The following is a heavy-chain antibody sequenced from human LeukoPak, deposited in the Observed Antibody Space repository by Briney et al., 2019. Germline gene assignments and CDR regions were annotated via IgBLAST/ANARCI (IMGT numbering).Heavy chain of an antibody. D-gene: IGHD2-15*01. CDR2: IIPIFGTA. Sequence: SVKVSCKASGYTFTTYAISWVRQAPGQGLEWMGGIIPIFGTANYAQKFQGRVTITADESTSTAYMELSSLRSEDTAVYYCARESGYCSGGSCYSGVYWGQGTLVTVSS. CDR1: GYTFTTYA. V-gene: IGHV1-69*13. J-gene: IGHJ4*02. CDR3: ARESGYCSGGSCYSGVY.